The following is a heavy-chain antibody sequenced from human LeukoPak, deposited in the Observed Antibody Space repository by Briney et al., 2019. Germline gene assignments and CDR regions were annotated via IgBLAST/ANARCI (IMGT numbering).Heavy chain of an antibody. J-gene: IGHJ4*02. V-gene: IGHV1-18*01. D-gene: IGHD3-22*01. CDR3: ARSGRIDDSSGYYNDY. Sequence: GASVNVSCKASGYTFTSYGISWVRQAPGQGLEWMGGISAYNGNTNYAQKLQGRVTMTTDTSTSTAYMELRSLRSDDTAVYYCARSGRIDDSSGYYNDYWGQGTLVTVSS. CDR2: ISAYNGNT. CDR1: GYTFTSYG.